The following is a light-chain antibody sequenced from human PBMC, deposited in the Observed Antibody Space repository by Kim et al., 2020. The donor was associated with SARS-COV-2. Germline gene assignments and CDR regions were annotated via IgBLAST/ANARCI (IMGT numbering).Light chain of an antibody. J-gene: IGKJ2*01. CDR2: GES. CDR1: RSFSINY. Sequence: SLSPGERATLSCRASRSFSINYLAWYQQKPGQAPRLLVYGESYRATGIPDRFSARGSGTDFTLTISSLEPEDFGLYYCHQYVTSPSFGQGTKLEI. V-gene: IGKV3-20*01. CDR3: HQYVTSPS.